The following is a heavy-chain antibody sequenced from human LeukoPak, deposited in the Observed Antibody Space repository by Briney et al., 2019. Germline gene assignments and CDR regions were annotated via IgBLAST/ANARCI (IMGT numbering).Heavy chain of an antibody. D-gene: IGHD3-16*02. CDR2: ISSSSSTI. CDR3: ARLYVWGSSRTFDH. J-gene: IGHJ4*02. CDR1: GFTFSSYS. Sequence: GGSLRLSCAASGFTFSSYSMNWVRQAPGKGLEWVSYISSSSSTIYYADSVKGRFTISRDNAKNSLYLQMNSLRDEDTAVYYCARLYVWGSSRTFDHWGQGTLVTVSS. V-gene: IGHV3-48*02.